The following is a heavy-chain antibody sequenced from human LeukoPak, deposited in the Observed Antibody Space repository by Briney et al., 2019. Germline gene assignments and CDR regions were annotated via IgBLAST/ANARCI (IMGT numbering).Heavy chain of an antibody. Sequence: GGSLRLSCAASGFTFREYSMSWVRQAPGKGLEWVSNIRSNGRDTYYIDSVKGRFTISRDNSKNTVYLEMRSLRVEDTGVYYCAKGGYTTWFDPWGQGTLVTVSS. CDR1: GFTFREYS. V-gene: IGHV3-23*01. CDR3: AKGGYTTWFDP. J-gene: IGHJ5*02. CDR2: IRSNGRDT. D-gene: IGHD2-15*01.